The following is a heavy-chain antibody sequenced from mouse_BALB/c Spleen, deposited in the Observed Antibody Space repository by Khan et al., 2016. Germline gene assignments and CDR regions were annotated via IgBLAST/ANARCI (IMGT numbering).Heavy chain of an antibody. CDR2: IYPGDGDT. CDR1: DYAFSSYW. J-gene: IGHJ2*01. CDR3: TYSFDY. V-gene: IGHV1-80*01. Sequence: QVQLQQSGAELVRPGSSVKISCKASDYAFSSYWMNWVKQRPGQGLEWIGQIYPGDGDTKYNGKFTGKATLTADKSSCTAYMQLSSVTSVDSAVYFCTYSFDYWRQVTTLTVSS. D-gene: IGHD2-12*01.